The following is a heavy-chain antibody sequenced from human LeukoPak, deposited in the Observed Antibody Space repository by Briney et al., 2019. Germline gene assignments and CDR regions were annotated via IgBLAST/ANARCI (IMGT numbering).Heavy chain of an antibody. CDR3: ARDGSGSGSPFDY. CDR2: IYYSGTT. CDR1: GYSIGSGYY. V-gene: IGHV4-38-2*02. D-gene: IGHD3-22*01. J-gene: IGHJ4*02. Sequence: SETLSLTCTVSGYSIGSGYYWAWIRQPPGKGLEWIGSIYYSGTTYYSPSLKSRVTISLDTSKNQFSLKLSPVTAADTAVYYCARDGSGSGSPFDYWGQGTLVTVSS.